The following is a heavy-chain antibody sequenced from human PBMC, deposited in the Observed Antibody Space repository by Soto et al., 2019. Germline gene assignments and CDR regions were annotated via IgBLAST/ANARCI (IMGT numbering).Heavy chain of an antibody. CDR1: GYTFSDYY. D-gene: IGHD3-3*01. V-gene: IGHV3-11*01. CDR2: IDTSGTTI. J-gene: IGHJ4*02. CDR3: ASHYDMWSGYLTPVDY. Sequence: QVQLVESGGDLVKPGGSLRLSCAASGYTFSDYYMSWIRQAPGKGLEWISYIDTSGTTIYYADSLKGRFTITRDNAKNSLYLEMNSLRDEATAVYYCASHYDMWSGYLTPVDYWGQGTLVNVSS.